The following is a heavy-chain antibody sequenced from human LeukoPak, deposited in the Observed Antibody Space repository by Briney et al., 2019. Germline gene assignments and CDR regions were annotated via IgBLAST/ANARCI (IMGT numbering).Heavy chain of an antibody. Sequence: SVKVSCKASGGTFSSYAISGVRQAPGQGLEWMGRIIPIFGIANYAQKFQGRVTITADKSTSTAYMELSSLRSEDTAVYYCAGRDGYSGLDYWGQGTLVTVST. J-gene: IGHJ4*02. CDR3: AGRDGYSGLDY. CDR1: GGTFSSYA. V-gene: IGHV1-69*04. CDR2: IIPIFGIA. D-gene: IGHD5-24*01.